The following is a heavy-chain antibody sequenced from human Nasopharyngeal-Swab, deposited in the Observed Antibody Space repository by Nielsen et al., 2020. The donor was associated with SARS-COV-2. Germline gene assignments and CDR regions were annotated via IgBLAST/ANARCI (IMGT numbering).Heavy chain of an antibody. D-gene: IGHD3-10*01. V-gene: IGHV4-39*01. J-gene: IGHJ4*02. CDR3: ARISWVWFGEFQYYFDY. CDR2: IYNSGST. CDR1: GGSISSYY. Sequence: SETLSPTCTLSGGSISSYYWGWIRQLPGKGLEWIGSIYNSGSTSYNPSLKSRVTISVATSKNQFSLKLSYVIAADTAVYYCARISWVWFGEFQYYFDYWGQGTLVTVSS.